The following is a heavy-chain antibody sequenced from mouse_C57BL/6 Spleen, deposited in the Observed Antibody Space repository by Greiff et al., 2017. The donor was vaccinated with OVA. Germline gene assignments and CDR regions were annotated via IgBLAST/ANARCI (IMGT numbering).Heavy chain of an antibody. CDR1: GYTFTDYE. CDR2: IDPETGGT. J-gene: IGHJ2*01. CDR3: TRKGLYCDY. Sequence: QVQLQQSGAELVRPGASVTLSCKASGYTFTDYEMHWVKQTPVHGLEWIGAIDPETGGTAYNQKFKGKAILTADKSSSTAYMERRSLTSEDSAVYYCTRKGLYCDYRGQGTTLTVAS. V-gene: IGHV1-15*01.